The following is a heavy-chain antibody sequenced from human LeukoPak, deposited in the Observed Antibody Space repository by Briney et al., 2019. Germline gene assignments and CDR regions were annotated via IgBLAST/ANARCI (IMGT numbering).Heavy chain of an antibody. J-gene: IGHJ6*03. CDR1: GGSISSGSYY. Sequence: SETLSLTCTVSGGSISSGSYYWRWIRQPAGKGLEWIGRIYTSGSTNYNPSLKSRVTISVDTSKNQFSLKLSSVTAADTAVYYCARGEAGYCSGGSCQYYYYYMDVWGKGTTVTVSS. D-gene: IGHD2-15*01. CDR2: IYTSGST. CDR3: ARGEAGYCSGGSCQYYYYYMDV. V-gene: IGHV4-61*02.